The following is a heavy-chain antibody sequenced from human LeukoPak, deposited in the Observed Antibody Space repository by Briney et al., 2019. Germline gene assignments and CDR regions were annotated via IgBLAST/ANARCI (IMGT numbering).Heavy chain of an antibody. V-gene: IGHV4-59*01. D-gene: IGHD3-10*01. CDR1: GGSISSYY. Sequence: SETLSLTCTVSGGSISSYYWSWIRQPPGKGLEWIGYIYYSGSTNYNPSLKSRVTISVDTSKNQFSLKLSSVTAADTAVYHCARSYYYGSGSRGLFDPWGQGTLVTVSS. J-gene: IGHJ5*02. CDR3: ARSYYYGSGSRGLFDP. CDR2: IYYSGST.